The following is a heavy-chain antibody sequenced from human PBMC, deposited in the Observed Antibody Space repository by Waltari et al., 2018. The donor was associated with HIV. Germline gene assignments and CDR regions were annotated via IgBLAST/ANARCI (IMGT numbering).Heavy chain of an antibody. Sequence: EVQLVETGGGLIQPGGSLRLSCAASGFTVSSNYMSWVRQAPGKGLEWVSVIYSGGSTYYAVSVKGRFTISRDNSKNTLYLQMNSLRAEDTAVYYCARGPTYYYDSSGYYVDYWGQGTLVTVSS. V-gene: IGHV3-53*02. CDR3: ARGPTYYYDSSGYYVDY. CDR1: GFTVSSNY. J-gene: IGHJ4*02. D-gene: IGHD3-22*01. CDR2: IYSGGST.